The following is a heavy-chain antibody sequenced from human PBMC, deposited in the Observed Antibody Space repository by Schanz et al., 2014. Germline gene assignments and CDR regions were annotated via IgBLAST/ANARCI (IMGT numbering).Heavy chain of an antibody. Sequence: QVQLVQSGAEAKKPGASVRVSCKASGYTFTTYAMSWVRQAPGQGLEWVGWISVYTGNTKYGQKVQGRVTITRDTSASTAYMELTDLRSDDTAVYYCARDRRFFDRDDLYYFDSWGQGTLVTVSS. CDR1: GYTFTTYA. J-gene: IGHJ4*02. D-gene: IGHD3-3*01. V-gene: IGHV1-18*01. CDR2: ISVYTGNT. CDR3: ARDRRFFDRDDLYYFDS.